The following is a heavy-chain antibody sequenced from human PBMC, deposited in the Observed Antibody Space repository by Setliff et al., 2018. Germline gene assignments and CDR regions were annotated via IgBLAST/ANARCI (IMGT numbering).Heavy chain of an antibody. Sequence: KPSETLSLTCNVSGVSISSYYWSWIRQPPGKGLESIGYIQKSGSTNYNPSLMSRVSISVDTSKNQFSLKLRSVTAADTAVYYCAKFGPLDLTGDWAFDNWGQGTLVTVSS. CDR2: IQKSGST. J-gene: IGHJ4*02. D-gene: IGHD7-27*01. CDR3: AKFGPLDLTGDWAFDN. CDR1: GVSISSYY. V-gene: IGHV4-59*01.